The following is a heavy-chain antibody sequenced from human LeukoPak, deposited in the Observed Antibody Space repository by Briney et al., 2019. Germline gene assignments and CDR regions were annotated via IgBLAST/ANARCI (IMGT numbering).Heavy chain of an antibody. CDR2: IYYAGKN. J-gene: IGHJ4*02. CDR1: GGSINSHY. D-gene: IGHD6-19*01. Sequence: SETLSLTCAVSGGSINSHYWGWIRQPPGKGLQWIGDIYYAGKNNYNPSLKSRVTISLDTSKDHLSLNLTSVLAADTAIYYCVRRDTGWNYFDYWGQGILVTVSS. CDR3: VRRDTGWNYFDY. V-gene: IGHV4-59*08.